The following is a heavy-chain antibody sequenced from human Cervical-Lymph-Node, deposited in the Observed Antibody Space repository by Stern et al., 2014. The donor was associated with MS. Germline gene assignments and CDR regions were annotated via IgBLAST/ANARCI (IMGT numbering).Heavy chain of an antibody. J-gene: IGHJ4*02. D-gene: IGHD2-2*01. CDR1: GFTFPTSA. V-gene: IGHV1-58*02. CDR2: IVVGSGKT. Sequence: MQLVESGPEVKKPGTSVKVSCKTSGFTFPTSAIQRVRQAPGQPLDWIGWIVVGSGKTKYAQKFQERVTITRDMSTSTAYMELSSLRSEDTAVYYCAAEGYCTSTSCTGGLDFWGQGTLVTVSS. CDR3: AAEGYCTSTSCTGGLDF.